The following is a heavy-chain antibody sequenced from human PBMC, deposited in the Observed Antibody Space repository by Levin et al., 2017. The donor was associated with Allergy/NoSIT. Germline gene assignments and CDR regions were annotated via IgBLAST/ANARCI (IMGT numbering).Heavy chain of an antibody. D-gene: IGHD1-26*01. V-gene: IGHV3-74*01. CDR1: GFTFSSYW. CDR3: ARGRGGGSSDY. J-gene: IGHJ4*02. CDR2: INSDGNIT. Sequence: LSLTCAASGFTFSSYWMHWVRQAPGKGLVWVSRINSDGNITIYADSVKGRFTISRDNAKNTLYLQMNSLRAEDTAVYYCARGRGGGSSDYWGQGTLVTVSS.